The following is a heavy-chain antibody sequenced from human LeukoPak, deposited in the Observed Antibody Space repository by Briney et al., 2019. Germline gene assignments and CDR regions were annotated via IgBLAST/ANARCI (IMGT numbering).Heavy chain of an antibody. V-gene: IGHV4-59*12. Sequence: SETLSLTCTVSGGSISSYYWSWIRQPPGKGLEWTGYIYYSGSTNYNPSLKSRVTMSVDTSKNQFSLKLSSVTAADTAVYYCARVSVLYGMDVWGQGTTVTVSS. CDR2: IYYSGST. CDR1: GGSISSYY. J-gene: IGHJ6*02. CDR3: ARVSVLYGMDV.